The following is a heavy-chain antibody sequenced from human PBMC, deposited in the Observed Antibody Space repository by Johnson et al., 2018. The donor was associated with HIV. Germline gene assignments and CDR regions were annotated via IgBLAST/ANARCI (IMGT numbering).Heavy chain of an antibody. V-gene: IGHV3-7*04. J-gene: IGHJ3*02. D-gene: IGHD6-6*01. CDR2: IKQDGSEK. CDR3: AREFRYSSSPAHYAFDI. CDR1: GFTFSSYG. Sequence: VQLVESGGGVVQPGGSLRLSCAASGFTFSSYGMHWVRQAPGKGLEWVANIKQDGSEKYYVDSVKGRFTISRDNAKNSLYLQMNSLSAEDTAVYYCAREFRYSSSPAHYAFDIWGQGTMVTVS.